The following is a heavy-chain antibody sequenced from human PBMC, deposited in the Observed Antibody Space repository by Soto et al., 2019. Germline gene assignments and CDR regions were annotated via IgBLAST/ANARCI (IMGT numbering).Heavy chain of an antibody. CDR3: ARGSPQVWSLDS. CDR2: IIPLLGIT. CDR1: GGTFISDS. V-gene: IGHV1-69*02. J-gene: IGHJ4*02. D-gene: IGHD2-8*02. Sequence: QAQLVQSGAEVKKPGSSVKVSCKSSGGTFISDSFSWVRQAPGQGLEWMGRIIPLLGITNSAQKFRDSVTISADKATNAVYWELRSLKSEDTAVYFCARGSPQVWSLDSWGQGTPVTVSS.